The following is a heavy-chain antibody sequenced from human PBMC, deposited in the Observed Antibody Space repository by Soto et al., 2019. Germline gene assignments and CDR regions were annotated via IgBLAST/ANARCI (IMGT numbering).Heavy chain of an antibody. CDR3: PRLSGSNYAYYFDY. CDR1: GSSFTSYW. CDR2: IDTGASDT. V-gene: IGHV5-51*01. D-gene: IGHD4-4*01. Sequence: GECLKISCKGSGSSFTSYWIGCVREMRGKGLEWMGIIDTGASDTSYSPSFQGQVTISADQSVGTAYLQWRSLKASNTAIYYYPRLSGSNYAYYFDYSGQGTMVTVSS. J-gene: IGHJ4*02.